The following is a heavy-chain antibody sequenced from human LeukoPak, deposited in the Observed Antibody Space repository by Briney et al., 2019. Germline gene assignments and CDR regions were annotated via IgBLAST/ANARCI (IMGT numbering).Heavy chain of an antibody. CDR1: GGSISSSSYY. J-gene: IGHJ5*02. CDR2: IYYSGST. Sequence: SETLSLTCTVSGGSISSSSYYWGWIRQPPGKGLEWIGSIYYSGSTYYNPSLKSRVTISVDTSKNQFSLKLSSVTAADTAVYYCARHDTSSSWYHWGQGTLVTVSS. CDR3: ARHDTSSSWYH. V-gene: IGHV4-39*01. D-gene: IGHD6-13*01.